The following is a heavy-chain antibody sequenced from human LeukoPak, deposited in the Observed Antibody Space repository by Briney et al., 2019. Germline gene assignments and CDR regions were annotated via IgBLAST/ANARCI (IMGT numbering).Heavy chain of an antibody. Sequence: PGGSLRLSCAASGFTVSSNYMSWVRQAPGTGLEWVSEIYSDGSTYYAASVKGRFSISRDKSKNTVYLQMNSLRAEDTAVYYCTRVEETATTAAIIRKYSYYYYYMDVWGKGNTVTVSS. CDR1: GFTVSSNY. CDR3: TRVEETATTAAIIRKYSYYYYYMDV. D-gene: IGHD4-11*01. CDR2: IYSDGST. V-gene: IGHV3-53*01. J-gene: IGHJ6*03.